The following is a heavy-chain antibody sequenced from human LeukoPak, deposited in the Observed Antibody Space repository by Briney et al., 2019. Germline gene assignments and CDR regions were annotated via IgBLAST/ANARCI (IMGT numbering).Heavy chain of an antibody. CDR3: ARGKFYGGYDWYFDL. J-gene: IGHJ2*01. Sequence: SETLSLTCTVSGGSISSYYWSWIRQPPGKGLELIGYIYYSGSTNYNPSLKSRVTISVDTSKNQFSLKLSSVTAADTAVYYCARGKFYGGYDWYFDLWGRGTLVTVSS. D-gene: IGHD4-17*01. V-gene: IGHV4-59*01. CDR1: GGSISSYY. CDR2: IYYSGST.